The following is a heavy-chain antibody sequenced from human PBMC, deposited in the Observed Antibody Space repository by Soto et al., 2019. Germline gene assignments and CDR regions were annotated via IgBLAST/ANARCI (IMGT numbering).Heavy chain of an antibody. D-gene: IGHD5-12*01. CDR3: ARYDAESGSNKLDP. J-gene: IGHJ5*02. CDR2: IYYSGST. V-gene: IGHV4-61*01. Sequence: QVQLQESGPGLVKPSETLSVTCTVSGGSVSSRSHFWSSIRQPPGGGLQWIGYIYYSGSTNYNPSLKSRATLSVDTSRNQFSLRLTSVTAADTAVYYCARYDAESGSNKLDPWGQGTLVTVSS. CDR1: GGSVSSRSHF.